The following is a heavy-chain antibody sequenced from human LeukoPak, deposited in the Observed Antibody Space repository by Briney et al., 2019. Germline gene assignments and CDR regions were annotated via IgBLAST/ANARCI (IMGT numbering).Heavy chain of an antibody. V-gene: IGHV3-23*01. D-gene: IGHD3-22*01. Sequence: GGSLRLSCSASGLTFSSYAMNWVRQAPGKGLEWVSTIADSGGSTYYADSVKGRFTISRDNSKNTVYLQMNSLSAEDTAAYYCANKYYYDSSGSSSYYFDYWGQGTLVTVSS. CDR1: GLTFSSYA. J-gene: IGHJ4*02. CDR2: IADSGGST. CDR3: ANKYYYDSSGSSSYYFDY.